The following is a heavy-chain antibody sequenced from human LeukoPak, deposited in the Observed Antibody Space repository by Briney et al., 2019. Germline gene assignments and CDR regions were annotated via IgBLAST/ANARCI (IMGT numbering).Heavy chain of an antibody. CDR3: AKGTGKKCFDV. CDR1: GFTFNAYG. J-gene: IGHJ4*02. CDR2: VSGDGGTT. V-gene: IGHV3-23*01. Sequence: GGSLRLSCSASGFTFNAYGMGWVRQAPGKGLEWVSVVSGDGGTTYYADSVRGRFTISRDNSKNTLYMQINSLGDEDTAVYYCAKGTGKKCFDVWGQGTLVTVSS. D-gene: IGHD2-8*02.